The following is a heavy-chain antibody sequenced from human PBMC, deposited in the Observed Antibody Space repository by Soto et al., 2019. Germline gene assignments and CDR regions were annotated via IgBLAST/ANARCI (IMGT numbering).Heavy chain of an antibody. V-gene: IGHV4-34*01. Sequence: QVQLQQRSAGLLKPSESMSLACAVNGGSFSGYYWTWIRQPPGTGLEWLGEVTHNGSTNYNPSLESRVTISVDTSKNQFYLKLTSVTAADTAVYYCASDKITGLFEYWGQGTLGTVAS. CDR3: ASDKITGLFEY. CDR2: VTHNGST. CDR1: GGSFSGYY. D-gene: IGHD2-8*02. J-gene: IGHJ4*02.